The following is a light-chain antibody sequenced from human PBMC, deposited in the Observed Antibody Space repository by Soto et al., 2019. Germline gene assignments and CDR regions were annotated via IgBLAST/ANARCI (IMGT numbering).Light chain of an antibody. CDR2: DAS. Sequence: DIQMTQSPSTLSAFVGDRVTITCWASQSFSDWLAWYQQKPGKAPKLLIYDASSLASGVPSRFSASGSGTEFTLTIGGLQPDDSATYYCQQYKTYSRTFGQGTKVEVK. CDR3: QQYKTYSRT. CDR1: QSFSDW. V-gene: IGKV1-5*01. J-gene: IGKJ1*01.